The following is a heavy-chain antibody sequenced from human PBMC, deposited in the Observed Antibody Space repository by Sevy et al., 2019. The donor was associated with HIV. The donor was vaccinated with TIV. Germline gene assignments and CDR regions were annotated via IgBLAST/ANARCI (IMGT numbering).Heavy chain of an antibody. CDR2: MSGRGDSV. D-gene: IGHD3-3*01. V-gene: IGHV3-23*01. CDR1: GFRFGSQA. J-gene: IGHJ4*01. Sequence: GGSLRLSCVGSGFRFGSQAMSWVRQAPGKGLEWVSGMSGRGDSVGYAHSVKGRFTISRDNSKNTVYLQMNSLIAEDTALYYCAKEVPDQSWYDGFWLGSPCFDYWGRGILVTVSS. CDR3: AKEVPDQSWYDGFWLGSPCFDY.